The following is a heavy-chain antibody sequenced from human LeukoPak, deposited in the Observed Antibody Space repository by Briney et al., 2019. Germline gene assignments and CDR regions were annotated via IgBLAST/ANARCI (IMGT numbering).Heavy chain of an antibody. CDR1: GGTFSSYA. J-gene: IGHJ4*02. Sequence: GASVKVSCKASGGTFSSYAISWVRQAPGQGLEWMGGIIPIFGTANYAQKFQGRVTITTDESTSTAYMGLSSLRSEDTAVYYCARSIPVVTASQGGPFDYWGQGTLVTVSS. CDR3: ARSIPVVTASQGGPFDY. CDR2: IIPIFGTA. V-gene: IGHV1-69*05. D-gene: IGHD2-21*02.